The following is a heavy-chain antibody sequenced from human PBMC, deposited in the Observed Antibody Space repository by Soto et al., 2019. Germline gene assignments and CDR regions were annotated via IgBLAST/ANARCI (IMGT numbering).Heavy chain of an antibody. V-gene: IGHV1-18*01. CDR2: ISGYNGNT. CDR1: GYTFTSFG. J-gene: IGHJ6*02. CDR3: ARPTDFYYYAMNV. Sequence: QVQLVQSGADVKKPGASVKVSCKASGYTFTSFGINCVRQAPGQGLEWMGWISGYNGNTNYAQNLQDRVTMTRDTSTSTAYMELRSLRSDDTAVYSCARPTDFYYYAMNVWGQGTTVTVSS.